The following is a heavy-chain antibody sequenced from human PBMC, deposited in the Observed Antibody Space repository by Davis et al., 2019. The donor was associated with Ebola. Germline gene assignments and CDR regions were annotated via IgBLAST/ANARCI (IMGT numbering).Heavy chain of an antibody. V-gene: IGHV3-21*01. Sequence: PGGSLRLSCAASGFTFSTYSMSWVRQAPGKGLEWVSSISSDSDYIYYADSAKGRFTISRDNAKNSLYLQMNSLRAEDTAVYYWARDRPLDFFFGDYYGMDVWGQGTTVTVSS. CDR1: GFTFSTYS. D-gene: IGHD3-16*01. CDR3: ARDRPLDFFFGDYYGMDV. CDR2: ISSDSDYI. J-gene: IGHJ6*02.